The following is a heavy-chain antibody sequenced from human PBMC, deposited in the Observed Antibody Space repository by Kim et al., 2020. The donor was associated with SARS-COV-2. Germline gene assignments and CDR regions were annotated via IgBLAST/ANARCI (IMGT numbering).Heavy chain of an antibody. CDR1: GGSFSSSSYY. V-gene: IGHV4-39*07. CDR3: ARDGGELTMDY. Sequence: SETLSLTCTVSGGSFSSSSYYWGWIRQPPGKGLEWIGSIYYSGSTYYTPSLKSRVTISVDTSKNQFSLKLSSVTAADTAVYYCARDGGELTMDYWGQGTLLTASS. CDR2: IYYSGST. D-gene: IGHD1-26*01. J-gene: IGHJ4*02.